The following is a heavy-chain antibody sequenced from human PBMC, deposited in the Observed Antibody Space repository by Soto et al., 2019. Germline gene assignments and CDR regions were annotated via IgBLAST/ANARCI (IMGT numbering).Heavy chain of an antibody. CDR3: ARGVVSTGYFDY. Sequence: EVQLAESGGGLVQPGGSLRLSCAASGFTFSDHYMDWVRQAPGKGLEWVGRSRDKVHSHTTEYAASVKGRFTISRGDSENSLYLLMNSLKTEDTAVYYCARGVVSTGYFDYWGQGTLVTVSS. D-gene: IGHD5-12*01. CDR1: GFTFSDHY. V-gene: IGHV3-72*01. CDR2: SRDKVHSHTT. J-gene: IGHJ4*02.